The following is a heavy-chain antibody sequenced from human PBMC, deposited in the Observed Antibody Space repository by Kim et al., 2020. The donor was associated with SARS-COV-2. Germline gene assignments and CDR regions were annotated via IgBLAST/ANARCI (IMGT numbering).Heavy chain of an antibody. V-gene: IGHV3-74*01. Sequence: STSYADSVKGRFTISRDNAKTTLYLQMNSLGAEDTAVYSCARGNYHGVDVCGQGTTVTVSS. CDR3: ARGNYHGVDV. J-gene: IGHJ6*02. CDR2: ST.